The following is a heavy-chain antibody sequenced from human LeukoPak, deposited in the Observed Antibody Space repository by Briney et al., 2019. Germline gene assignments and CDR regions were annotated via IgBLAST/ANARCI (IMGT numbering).Heavy chain of an antibody. CDR2: ISGSGGST. D-gene: IGHD6-19*01. CDR3: AFRSDWFYNWFDP. V-gene: IGHV3-23*01. CDR1: GFTFSSYA. Sequence: SGGSLRLSCAASGFTFSSYAMSWVRQAPGKGLEWVSAISGSGGSTYYADSVKGRFTISRDNSKNTLYLQMNSLRAEDTAVYYCAFRSDWFYNWFDPWGQGTLVTVSS. J-gene: IGHJ5*02.